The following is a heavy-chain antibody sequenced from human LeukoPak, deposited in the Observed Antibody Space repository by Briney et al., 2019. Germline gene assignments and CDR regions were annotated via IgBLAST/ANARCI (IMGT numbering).Heavy chain of an antibody. J-gene: IGHJ5*02. CDR2: IYYSGST. Sequence: PSETLSLTCTVSGGSISSYYWSWIRQPPGKGLEWIGYIYYSGSTNYNPSLKSRVTISVDTSKNQFSLKLSSVTAADTAVYYCARGTGRYSQRANWFDPWGQGTLVTVSS. CDR3: ARGTGRYSQRANWFDP. V-gene: IGHV4-59*12. D-gene: IGHD5-12*01. CDR1: GGSISSYY.